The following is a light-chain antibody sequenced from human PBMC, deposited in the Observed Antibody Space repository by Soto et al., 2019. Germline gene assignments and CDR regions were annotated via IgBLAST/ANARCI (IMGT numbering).Light chain of an antibody. CDR3: QQYNNWPPWT. CDR1: QSVSSSY. V-gene: IGKV3-20*01. CDR2: GAS. Sequence: EIVLTQSPGTLSLSPGERATLSCRASQSVSSSYLAWYQQKPGQAPRLLIYGASSRATGTPDRFSGSGSGTDFTLTISSLEPEDFAVYYCQQYNNWPPWTFGQGTKVDIK. J-gene: IGKJ1*01.